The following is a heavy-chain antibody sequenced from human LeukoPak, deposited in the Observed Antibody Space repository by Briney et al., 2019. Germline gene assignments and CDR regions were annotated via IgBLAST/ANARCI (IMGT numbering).Heavy chain of an antibody. Sequence: ASVKVSCKASGYTFTNYDVYWIRQAAGQGLEYMGWMNPNSGNTGYTQKFQGRVTMTRNTSISTAYMELNSLRSEDTAVYYCARGGNWGSSWFYHDYWGQGTLVTVSS. CDR2: MNPNSGNT. V-gene: IGHV1-8*01. CDR3: ARGGNWGSSWFYHDY. CDR1: GYTFTNYD. D-gene: IGHD6-13*01. J-gene: IGHJ4*02.